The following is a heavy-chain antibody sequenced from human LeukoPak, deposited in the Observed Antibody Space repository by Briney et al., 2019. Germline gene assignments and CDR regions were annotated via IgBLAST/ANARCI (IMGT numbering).Heavy chain of an antibody. Sequence: PGGSLRLSCAASGFTFSSYEMNWVRQAPGKGLEWVSYISSSGSTIYYADSVKGRFTISRDNAKNPLYLQMNSLRAEDTAVYYCVRSLVVGATYPYHWGQGTLVTVSS. CDR1: GFTFSSYE. J-gene: IGHJ5*02. D-gene: IGHD1-26*01. V-gene: IGHV3-48*03. CDR3: VRSLVVGATYPYH. CDR2: ISSSGSTI.